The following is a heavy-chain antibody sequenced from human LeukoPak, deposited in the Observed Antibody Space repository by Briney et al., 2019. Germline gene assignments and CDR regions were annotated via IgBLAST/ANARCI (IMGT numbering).Heavy chain of an antibody. D-gene: IGHD6-13*01. CDR3: ARGSGIAAAGLALDY. J-gene: IGHJ4*02. Sequence: SETLSLTCAVYGGSFSGYYWSWIRQPPGKGLEWIGEINHSGSTNYNPSLKSRVTISVDTSKNQFCLKLSSVTAAGTAVYYCARGSGIAAAGLALDYWGQGTLVTVSS. V-gene: IGHV4-34*01. CDR1: GGSFSGYY. CDR2: INHSGST.